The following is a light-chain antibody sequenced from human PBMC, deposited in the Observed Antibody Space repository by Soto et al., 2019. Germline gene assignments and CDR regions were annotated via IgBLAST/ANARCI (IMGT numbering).Light chain of an antibody. CDR2: AAS. J-gene: IGKJ1*01. CDR3: QHYNDWRWT. Sequence: EIVMTQSPATLSVSPGEGATLSCRASQSISSKLAWYQQKPGQAPRLLIYAASTRATGVPARFSGSGSGTEFTLTISSLQSEDLAVDYCQHYNDWRWTFGQGTKVEI. CDR1: QSISSK. V-gene: IGKV3-15*01.